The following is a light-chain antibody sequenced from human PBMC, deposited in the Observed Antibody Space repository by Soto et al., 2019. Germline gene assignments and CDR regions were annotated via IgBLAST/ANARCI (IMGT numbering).Light chain of an antibody. CDR3: QQRSTWPYT. CDR1: QSVSRY. J-gene: IGKJ2*01. CDR2: DSS. Sequence: EIVLTQSPATLSLSPGERATLSCRASQSVSRYVAWYQQKPGQAPRLLIFDSSTRATGIPARFSGSGSGTDFTLTISSLGPEDFAVYYCQQRSTWPYTFGQGTTV. V-gene: IGKV3-11*01.